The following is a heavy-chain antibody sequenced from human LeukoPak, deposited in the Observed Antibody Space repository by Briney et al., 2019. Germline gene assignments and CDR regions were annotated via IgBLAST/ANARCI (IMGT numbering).Heavy chain of an antibody. V-gene: IGHV4-30-4*08. Sequence: SETLSLTCTVSGGSISSGDYYWSWIRQPPGKGLEWIGYIYYNGSTYYNPSLKSRVTISVDASKNQFSLKLSSVTAADTAVYYCARTSLGGAWFDPWGQGTLVTVSS. CDR1: GGSISSGDYY. CDR3: ARTSLGGAWFDP. J-gene: IGHJ5*02. CDR2: IYYNGST. D-gene: IGHD3-10*01.